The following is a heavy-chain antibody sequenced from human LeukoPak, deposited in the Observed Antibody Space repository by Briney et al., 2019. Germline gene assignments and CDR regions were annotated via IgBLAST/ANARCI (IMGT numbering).Heavy chain of an antibody. CDR1: GGSISSSSYY. V-gene: IGHV4-39*01. CDR2: IYYSGST. CDR3: ASIAARLGWVDY. J-gene: IGHJ4*02. D-gene: IGHD6-6*01. Sequence: PSETLSLTCTVSGGSISSSSYYWGWIRQPPGKGLEWIGSIYYSGSTYYNPSLKSRVTISVDTSKNQFSLKLSSVTAADTAVYYCASIAARLGWVDYWGRGTLVTVSS.